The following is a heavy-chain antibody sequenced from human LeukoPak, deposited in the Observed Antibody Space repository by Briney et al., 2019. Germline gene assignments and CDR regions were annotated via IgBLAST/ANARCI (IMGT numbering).Heavy chain of an antibody. Sequence: HSETLSLTCTVSGDSISSYYWNWIRQPPGKGLDWIGYIYYSGSTNYNPSLKSRVTISVDTSKNQFSLKLSSVTAADTAVYYCARWVAARARYYFDYWGQGTLVTVSS. V-gene: IGHV4-59*01. CDR2: IYYSGST. D-gene: IGHD6-6*01. CDR1: GDSISSYY. J-gene: IGHJ4*02. CDR3: ARWVAARARYYFDY.